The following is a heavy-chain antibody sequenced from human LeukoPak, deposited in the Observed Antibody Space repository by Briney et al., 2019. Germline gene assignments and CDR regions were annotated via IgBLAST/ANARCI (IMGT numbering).Heavy chain of an antibody. CDR2: INWNGGGT. J-gene: IGHJ6*03. V-gene: IGHV3-20*04. CDR3: ARGSDGSGSYYAYYYYYYYMDV. Sequence: GGSLRLSCAASGFTFSSYWMSWVRQAPGKGLEWVSGINWNGGGTGYADSVKGRFTISRDNAKNSLYLQMNSLRAEDTALYYCARGSDGSGSYYAYYYYYYYMDVWGKGTTVTVSS. D-gene: IGHD3-10*01. CDR1: GFTFSSYW.